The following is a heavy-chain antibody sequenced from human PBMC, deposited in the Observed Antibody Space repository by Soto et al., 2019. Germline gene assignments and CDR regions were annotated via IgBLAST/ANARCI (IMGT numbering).Heavy chain of an antibody. CDR2: INSDGSST. Sequence: GGSLRLSCAASGFTFSSYWMHWVRQAPGKGLVWVSRINSDGSSTSYADSVKGRFTISRDNAKNTLYLQMNSLRAEDTAVYYCAGVGGMVRGTRPDGYYYYYYGMDVWGQGTTVTVSS. CDR3: AGVGGMVRGTRPDGYYYYYYGMDV. D-gene: IGHD3-10*01. V-gene: IGHV3-74*01. J-gene: IGHJ6*01. CDR1: GFTFSSYW.